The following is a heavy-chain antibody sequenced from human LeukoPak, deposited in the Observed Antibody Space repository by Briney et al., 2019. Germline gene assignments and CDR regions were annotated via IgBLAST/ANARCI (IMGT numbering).Heavy chain of an antibody. CDR1: GYTFTDYF. Sequence: ASVTVSCNTSGYTFTDYFLHWVRQAPGQGLEWLGWINPDNGGTNYAQKFQGRVTMTRDTSINTAYMELSRLRSDDTAVYYCARVEGRSSDIVVVPAAPFGYYYYGMDVWGQGTTVTVSS. V-gene: IGHV1-2*02. CDR2: INPDNGGT. J-gene: IGHJ6*02. D-gene: IGHD2-2*01. CDR3: ARVEGRSSDIVVVPAAPFGYYYYGMDV.